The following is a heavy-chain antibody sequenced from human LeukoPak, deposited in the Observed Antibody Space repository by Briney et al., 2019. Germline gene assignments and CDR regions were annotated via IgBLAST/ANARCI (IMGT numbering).Heavy chain of an antibody. CDR3: AKAATKDYYDSSGYSVHNNY. CDR2: IWYDGSNK. D-gene: IGHD3-22*01. V-gene: IGHV3-33*06. Sequence: GGSLRLSCAASGFTFSTYGMHWVRQAPGKGLEWVAVIWYDGSNKYYADSVKGRFTISRDNSKNTLYLQMNSLRAEDTAVYYCAKAATKDYYDSSGYSVHNNYWGQGTLVTVSS. CDR1: GFTFSTYG. J-gene: IGHJ4*02.